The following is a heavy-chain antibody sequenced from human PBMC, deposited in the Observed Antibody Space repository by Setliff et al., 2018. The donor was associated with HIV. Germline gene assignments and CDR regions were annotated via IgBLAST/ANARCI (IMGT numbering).Heavy chain of an antibody. J-gene: IGHJ4*02. CDR2: IVVGSGNT. CDR1: GFTFTTST. D-gene: IGHD5-12*01. V-gene: IGHV1-58*02. Sequence: SVKVSCKTSGFTFTTSTMQWVRQARGQRLEWIGWIVVGSGNTNYAQKFQERVTITRDMSTNAAYMELSRLRSDDTAVFYCARGPQSYVDVVPTIGRYYFDYWGQGTLVTVSS. CDR3: ARGPQSYVDVVPTIGRYYFDY.